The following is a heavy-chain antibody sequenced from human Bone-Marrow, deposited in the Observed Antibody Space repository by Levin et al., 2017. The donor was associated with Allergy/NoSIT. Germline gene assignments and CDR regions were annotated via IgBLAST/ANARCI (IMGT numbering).Heavy chain of an antibody. CDR3: VRAARYGYDY. CDR2: ISSSSSPI. D-gene: IGHD5-18*01. Sequence: HPGGSLRLSCAASGFIFSNYGMDWVRQAPGKGLEWVSYISSSSSPIYYADSVKGRFSISRDNAKNSLYLQMNSLRDEDTAVYYCVRAARYGYDYWGQGTVVTVSS. V-gene: IGHV3-48*02. J-gene: IGHJ4*02. CDR1: GFIFSNYG.